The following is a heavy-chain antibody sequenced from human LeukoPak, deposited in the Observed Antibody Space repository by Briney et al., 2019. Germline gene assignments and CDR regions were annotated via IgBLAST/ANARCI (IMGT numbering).Heavy chain of an antibody. D-gene: IGHD6-19*01. Sequence: SETLSLTCTVSGGSISSSYWSWIRQTPGKGLEWIGYIFYTGSTDYNPSLKSRATISVDTSKNQFSLKVNSVTAADTAVYYCARARYSRAWYASDIWGQGTVVTVSA. CDR3: ARARYSRAWYASDI. CDR2: IFYTGST. J-gene: IGHJ3*02. V-gene: IGHV4-59*01. CDR1: GGSISSSY.